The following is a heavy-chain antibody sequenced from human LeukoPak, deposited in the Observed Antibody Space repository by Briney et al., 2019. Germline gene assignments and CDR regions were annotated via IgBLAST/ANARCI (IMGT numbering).Heavy chain of an antibody. D-gene: IGHD6-19*01. J-gene: IGHJ4*02. V-gene: IGHV3-73*01. Sequence: GGTLRLSCAAYGFTFSGSAMHWVRQASGKGLEWVGRIRSKANNFATASAASVKGRFTISRDDSKNTAYVQMNSLKTEDTAVYYCTRQGTSGWYIDYWGQGTLVTVSS. CDR2: IRSKANNFAT. CDR3: TRQGTSGWYIDY. CDR1: GFTFSGSA.